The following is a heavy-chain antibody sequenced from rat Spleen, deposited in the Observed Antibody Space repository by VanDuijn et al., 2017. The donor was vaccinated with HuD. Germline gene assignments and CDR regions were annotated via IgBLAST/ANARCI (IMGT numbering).Heavy chain of an antibody. Sequence: EVQLVESDGGLVQPGRSLKLSCAASGFAFSDHYVAWVRQGPTKGLEWVATINYDGRSTFYRDSVRARFTISRDNGKNILYLQIDSLKSEDTATYYCARHGRGGTAYYYVMDVWGQGASVTVSS. D-gene: IGHD4-3*01. CDR3: ARHGRGGTAYYYVMDV. CDR2: INYDGRST. J-gene: IGHJ4*01. CDR1: GFAFSDHY. V-gene: IGHV5-29*01.